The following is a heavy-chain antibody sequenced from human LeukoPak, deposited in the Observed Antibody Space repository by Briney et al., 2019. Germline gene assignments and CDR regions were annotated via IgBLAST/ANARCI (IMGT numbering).Heavy chain of an antibody. CDR2: INHSGST. D-gene: IGHD3-22*01. V-gene: IGHV4-34*01. Sequence: SETLSLTCAVYGGSFSGYYWSWIRQPPGKGLEWIGEINHSGSTNYNPSLKSRVTISVDTSKNQFSLKLSSVTAADTAVYYCARVRSSGYLGWFDPWGQGTLVTVSS. CDR1: GGSFSGYY. J-gene: IGHJ5*02. CDR3: ARVRSSGYLGWFDP.